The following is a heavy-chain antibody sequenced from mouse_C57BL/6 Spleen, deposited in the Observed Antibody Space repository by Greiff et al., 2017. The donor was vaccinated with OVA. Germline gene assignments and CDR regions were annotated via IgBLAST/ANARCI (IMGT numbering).Heavy chain of an antibody. CDR3: ANYYYGSLWYFDV. J-gene: IGHJ1*03. CDR2: ILPGSGST. Sequence: VQRVESGAELMKPGASVKLSCKATGYTFTGYWIAWVKQRPGHGLEWIGEILPGSGSTNYNEKFKGKGTFTADTSANTAYMPLSSLTTEDSAIYYCANYYYGSLWYFDVWGTGTTVTVSS. D-gene: IGHD1-1*01. CDR1: GYTFTGYW. V-gene: IGHV1-9*01.